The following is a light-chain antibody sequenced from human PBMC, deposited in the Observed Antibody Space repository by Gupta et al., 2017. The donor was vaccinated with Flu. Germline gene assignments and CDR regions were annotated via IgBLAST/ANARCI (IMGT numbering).Light chain of an antibody. Sequence: EVGLSQSLGTLSLSPGERAPLSCRASHSVGNSRLAWYQQKLGQAPRLLIYGASNRATGIPDRFSGRGSGTDYTLAINRLEPEDFAVYHCQQYGSSPYTFGQGTKLEIK. CDR1: HSVGNSR. CDR2: GAS. CDR3: QQYGSSPYT. J-gene: IGKJ2*01. V-gene: IGKV3-20*01.